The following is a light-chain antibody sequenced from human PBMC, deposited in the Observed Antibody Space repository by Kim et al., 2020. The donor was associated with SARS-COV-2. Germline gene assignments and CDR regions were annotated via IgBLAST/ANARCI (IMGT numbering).Light chain of an antibody. CDR1: SSDVGGYNY. V-gene: IGLV2-14*03. CDR3: SSYTSSNTLEVV. Sequence: QSALTQPASVSGSPGQSITISCTGTSSDVGGYNYVSWYQQHPGKAPKLMIYDVSNRPSGVSNRFSGSKSGNTASLTISGLQAEDEADYYCSSYTSSNTLEVVFGGVTQMTVL. J-gene: IGLJ2*01. CDR2: DVS.